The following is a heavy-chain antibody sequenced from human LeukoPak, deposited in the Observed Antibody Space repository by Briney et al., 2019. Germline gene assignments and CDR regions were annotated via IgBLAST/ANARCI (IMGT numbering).Heavy chain of an antibody. V-gene: IGHV3-53*01. D-gene: IGHD1-14*01. J-gene: IGHJ4*02. CDR3: ARGVEPLAANTLAY. Sequence: GGSLRLSCAASGFTFITNDMTWVRQAPGKGLEWVSVLYSDGNTKYADSVQGRFTISSDNSKNTLDLEMNSLSPDDTAVYYCARGVEPLAANTLAYWGQGTLVTVSS. CDR1: GFTFITND. CDR2: LYSDGNT.